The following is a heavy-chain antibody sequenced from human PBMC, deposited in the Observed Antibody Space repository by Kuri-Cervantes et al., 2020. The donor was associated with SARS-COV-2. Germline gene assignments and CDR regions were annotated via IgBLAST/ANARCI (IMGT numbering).Heavy chain of an antibody. CDR2: IKQDGSEK. D-gene: IGHD3-22*01. J-gene: IGHJ6*02. CDR3: ARDPLSQSIDDYYYGMDV. CDR1: GFTFSSYW. V-gene: IGHV3-7*01. Sequence: GGSLRLSCAASGFTFSSYWMSWVRQAPGKGLEWVANIKQDGSEKYYVDAVKGRFTISRDNSKNTLYLQMNSLRAEDTAVYYCARDPLSQSIDDYYYGMDVWGQGTTVTVSS.